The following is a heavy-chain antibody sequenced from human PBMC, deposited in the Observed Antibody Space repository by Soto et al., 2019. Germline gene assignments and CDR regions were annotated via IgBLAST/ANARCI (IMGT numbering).Heavy chain of an antibody. Sequence: QVQLVESGGDVVQPGRSLRLSCSASGFTFSSYSVHWVRQAPGKGLEWLAFMSYDGSTKYYADSVKGRFTVSRDNSKNTLYLQMDSLRTKDTAVYYCARDAYDDPPGYFQHWGQGTLLTVSS. CDR2: MSYDGSTK. J-gene: IGHJ1*01. CDR1: GFTFSSYS. V-gene: IGHV3-30-3*01. CDR3: ARDAYDDPPGYFQH. D-gene: IGHD3-22*01.